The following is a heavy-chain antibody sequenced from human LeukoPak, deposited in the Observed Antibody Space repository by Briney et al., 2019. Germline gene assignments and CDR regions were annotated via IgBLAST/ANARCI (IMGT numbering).Heavy chain of an antibody. J-gene: IGHJ6*03. Sequence: PSETLSLTCTVSGGSISSSSYYWGWIRQPPGKGLEWIGSIYYSGSTYYNPSLKSRVTISVDTSKNQFSLKLSSVTAADTAVYYCARIRDGGYEYYYYYMDVWGKGTTVTVSS. CDR2: IYYSGST. CDR3: ARIRDGGYEYYYYYMDV. V-gene: IGHV4-39*07. CDR1: GGSISSSSYY. D-gene: IGHD3-22*01.